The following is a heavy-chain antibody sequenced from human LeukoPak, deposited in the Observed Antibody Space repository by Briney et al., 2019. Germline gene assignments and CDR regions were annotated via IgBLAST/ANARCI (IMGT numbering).Heavy chain of an antibody. D-gene: IGHD5-24*01. J-gene: IGHJ3*01. Sequence: PSQTLSLTCTVSGGSISSGSYCWSWIRQPAGKGLEWIGRIYTSGSTNYNPSLKSRVTISVDTSKNQFSLKLSSVTAADTAVYYLAGEGRLQQECFDFLGQGTMVTVSS. CDR1: GGSISSGSYC. CDR2: IYTSGST. CDR3: AGEGRLQQECFDF. V-gene: IGHV4-61*02.